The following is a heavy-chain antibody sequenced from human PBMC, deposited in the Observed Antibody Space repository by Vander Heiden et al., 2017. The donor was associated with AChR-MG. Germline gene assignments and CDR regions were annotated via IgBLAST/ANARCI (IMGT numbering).Heavy chain of an antibody. J-gene: IGHJ3*02. CDR1: GFTLSRSA. Sequence: QMQLVQSGPEVKKPGTSVMVSCKASGFTLSRSAVQWVRQTSGRRLEGIVWIVVGPSNTNYAQNLHNRLTISRYMSTNTVYMELNSLRSEDTAVYYCAAYTSSFDVHLDAFDTWGQGTRVAVSA. CDR2: IVVGPSNT. V-gene: IGHV1-58*01. CDR3: AAYTSSFDVHLDAFDT. D-gene: IGHD2-2*02.